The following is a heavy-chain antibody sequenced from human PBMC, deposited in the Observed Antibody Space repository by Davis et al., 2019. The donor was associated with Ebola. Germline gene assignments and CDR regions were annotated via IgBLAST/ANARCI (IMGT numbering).Heavy chain of an antibody. CDR1: GFTFSSYA. CDR3: ARDGIVVERRHYYGMDV. D-gene: IGHD3-22*01. CDR2: ISYDGSNK. J-gene: IGHJ6*04. V-gene: IGHV3-30-3*01. Sequence: PGGSLRLSCAASGFTFSSYAMHWVRQAPGKGLEWVAVISYDGSNKYYADSVKGRFTISRDNSKNTLYLQMNSLRAEDTAVYYCARDGIVVERRHYYGMDVWGKGTTVTVSS.